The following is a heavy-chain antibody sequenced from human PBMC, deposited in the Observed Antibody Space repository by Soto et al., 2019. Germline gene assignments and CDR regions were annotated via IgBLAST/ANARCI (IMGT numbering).Heavy chain of an antibody. CDR1: GFSINTGGVG. D-gene: IGHD2-2*01. V-gene: IGHV2-5*01. CDR2: IYCNDDD. J-gene: IGHJ4*02. CDR3: AKRRAFSTKLFFDH. Sequence: QITLRESGPTLVKPTQILTLSCTLSGFSINTGGVGVCCIRQPPGKAPEWLALIYCNDDDWYSPSLRYRLSVTKDASENRVVLTMTHLDATDTGKYYCAKRRAFSTKLFFDHWGQGALVTVSS.